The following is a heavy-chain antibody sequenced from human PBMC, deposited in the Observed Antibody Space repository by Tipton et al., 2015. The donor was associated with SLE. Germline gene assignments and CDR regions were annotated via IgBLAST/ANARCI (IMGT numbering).Heavy chain of an antibody. CDR3: AREKSDFWSGYYPYYYGMDV. CDR1: GGSISSGSYY. D-gene: IGHD3-3*01. Sequence: TLSLTCTVSGGSISSGSYYWSWIRPPAGKGLEWIGHIYTSGTTNYNPSLKSRVTISVDTSKNQFSLRLSSVTAADTAVYYCAREKSDFWSGYYPYYYGMDVWGQGTTVTVSS. J-gene: IGHJ6*02. CDR2: IYTSGTT. V-gene: IGHV4-61*09.